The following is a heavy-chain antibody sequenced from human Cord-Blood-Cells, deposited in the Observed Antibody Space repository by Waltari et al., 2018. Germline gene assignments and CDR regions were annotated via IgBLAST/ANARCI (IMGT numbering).Heavy chain of an antibody. J-gene: IGHJ4*02. CDR2: IYYSGST. V-gene: IGHV4-39*01. Sequence: QLQLQESGPGLVKPSETLSLTCTVSGGSISSSSYYWGWIRQPPGKGLEWIGSIYYSGSTYYTPSLKSRFTISVDTSKNQFSRKLSSVTAADTAVYYCARQRRFASGPTVATIDYWGQGTLVTVSS. D-gene: IGHD5-12*01. CDR3: ARQRRFASGPTVATIDY. CDR1: GGSISSSSYY.